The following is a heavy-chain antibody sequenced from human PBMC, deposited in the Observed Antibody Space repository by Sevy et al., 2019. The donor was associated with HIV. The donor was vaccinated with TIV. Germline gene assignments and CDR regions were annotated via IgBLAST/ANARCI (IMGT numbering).Heavy chain of an antibody. CDR3: ARRIMYGELAENFHY. D-gene: IGHD2-8*01. Sequence: GESLKISCQGSGYRFTNFWIAWVRQTPEKGLEWMGIIYPVDSDTRYNPSFQGQVTISVERSTATTYLQWDSLKSSDTATYYCARRIMYGELAENFHYWGQGTLVTVSS. CDR1: GYRFTNFW. J-gene: IGHJ4*02. V-gene: IGHV5-51*01. CDR2: IYPVDSDT.